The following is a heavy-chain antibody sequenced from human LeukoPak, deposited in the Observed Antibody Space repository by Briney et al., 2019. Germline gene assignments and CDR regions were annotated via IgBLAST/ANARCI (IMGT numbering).Heavy chain of an antibody. CDR1: GLPFSNHW. Sequence: GGSLRLSCAVSGLPFSNHWMTWVRQAPGKGLERVANINQDGSEKYYVDSVKGRFSISRDNAKSSLYLQMNSLRVEDTAMYVCAREGYGDYHIWGQGTIVTVSS. J-gene: IGHJ3*02. V-gene: IGHV3-7*01. D-gene: IGHD4-17*01. CDR2: INQDGSEK. CDR3: AREGYGDYHI.